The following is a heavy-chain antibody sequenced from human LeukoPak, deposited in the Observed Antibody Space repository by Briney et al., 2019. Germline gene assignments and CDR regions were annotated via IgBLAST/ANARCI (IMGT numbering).Heavy chain of an antibody. CDR2: INLHSGGT. J-gene: IGHJ4*02. V-gene: IGHV1-2*02. Sequence: ASVKVSCKASGYTFTGYYMHWVRQAPGQVPEWMGWINLHSGGTNYARNFQGRVTMTRDTSITTAYMELSGLTSDDTATYYCAREPPAYCGADCYALGYWGQGALVTVSS. CDR1: GYTFTGYY. CDR3: AREPPAYCGADCYALGY. D-gene: IGHD2-21*02.